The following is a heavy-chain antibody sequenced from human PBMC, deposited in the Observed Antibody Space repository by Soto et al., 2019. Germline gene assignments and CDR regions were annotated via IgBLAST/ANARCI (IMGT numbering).Heavy chain of an antibody. CDR2: IWYDGSNK. V-gene: IGHV3-33*01. Sequence: SLRLSWAASGFTFSRYGMHWVRQAPGKGLEWVAVIWYDGSNKYYADSVKGRFTISRDNSKNTLYLQMNSLRAEDTAVYYCARDRQGYSSSRYFDYWGQGTLVTVSS. J-gene: IGHJ4*02. D-gene: IGHD6-6*01. CDR3: ARDRQGYSSSRYFDY. CDR1: GFTFSRYG.